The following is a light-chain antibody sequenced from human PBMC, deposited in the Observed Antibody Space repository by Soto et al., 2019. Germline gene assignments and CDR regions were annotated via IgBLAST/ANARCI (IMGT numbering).Light chain of an antibody. J-gene: IGLJ1*01. Sequence: QSVLTQSPSASASPGASVTLTCTLSSGHSNYAIAWHQQQPEQGPRYLMRLNSDGSHNKGDGIPLRVSGSSSGAERCLIISGLRYDDEDYYYCQTWDAGLLVFGDGTKLTVL. V-gene: IGLV4-69*02. CDR2: LNSDGSH. CDR3: QTWDAGLLV. CDR1: SGHSNYA.